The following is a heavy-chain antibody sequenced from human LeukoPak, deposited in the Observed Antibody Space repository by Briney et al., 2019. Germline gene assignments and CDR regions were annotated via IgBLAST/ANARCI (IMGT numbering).Heavy chain of an antibody. CDR2: FDPEDGET. D-gene: IGHD2-2*01. V-gene: IGHV1-24*01. CDR1: GYTLTELS. Sequence: ASVKVSCKVSGYTLTELSMHWVRQAPGKGLEWMGGFDPEDGETIYAQKFQGRVTMTEDTSTDTAYMELSSLRSDDTAVYYCARFMLGQLYYYYYMDVWGKGTTVTVSS. CDR3: ARFMLGQLYYYYYMDV. J-gene: IGHJ6*03.